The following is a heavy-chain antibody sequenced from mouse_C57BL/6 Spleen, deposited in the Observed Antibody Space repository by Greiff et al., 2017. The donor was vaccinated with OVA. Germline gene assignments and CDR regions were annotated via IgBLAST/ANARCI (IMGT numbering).Heavy chain of an antibody. D-gene: IGHD6-1*01. Sequence: EVKLVESGGGLVKPGGSLKLSCAASGFTFSSYTMSWVRQTPEKRLEWVATISGGGGNTYYPDSVKGRFTISSDNAKNTLYLQMSSLRSEDTALYYCAREGAASFAYWGQGTLVTVSA. CDR3: AREGAASFAY. J-gene: IGHJ3*01. CDR2: ISGGGGNT. CDR1: GFTFSSYT. V-gene: IGHV5-9*01.